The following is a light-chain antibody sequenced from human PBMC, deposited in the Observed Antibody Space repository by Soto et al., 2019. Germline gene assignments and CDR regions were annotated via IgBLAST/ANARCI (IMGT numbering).Light chain of an antibody. V-gene: IGKV3-15*01. J-gene: IGKJ2*01. CDR2: GAS. CDR3: QQYNNWPLYT. Sequence: EIVMTQSPATLSVSPGERATLPCRASQSVSGNLAWYQQKPGQAPRLLIYGASTRATGIPARFSGSGSGTEFTLTISSLQSEDFAVYYCQQYNNWPLYTFGQGTKLEIK. CDR1: QSVSGN.